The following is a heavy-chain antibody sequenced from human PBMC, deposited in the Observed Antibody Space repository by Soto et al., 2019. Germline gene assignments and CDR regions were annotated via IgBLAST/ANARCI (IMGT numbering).Heavy chain of an antibody. CDR1: GGSVSSGSYY. CDR3: ARWSYDSSGYYTDY. D-gene: IGHD3-22*01. V-gene: IGHV4-61*01. Sequence: PSETLSLTCTVSGGSVSSGSYYWSWIRQPPGKGLEWIGYIYYSGSTNYNPSLKSRVTISVDTSKNQFSLKLSSVTAADTAVYYCARWSYDSSGYYTDYWGQGTLVTVSS. CDR2: IYYSGST. J-gene: IGHJ4*02.